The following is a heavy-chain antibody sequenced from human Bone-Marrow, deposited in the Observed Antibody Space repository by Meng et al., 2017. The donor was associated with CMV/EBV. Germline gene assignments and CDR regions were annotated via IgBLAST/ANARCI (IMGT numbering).Heavy chain of an antibody. D-gene: IGHD1-26*01. J-gene: IGHJ5*02. V-gene: IGHV1-2*02. CDR3: AKNFYSGNYFPWPDP. CDR1: GYTFTSYY. CDR2: INPKSGDT. Sequence: ASVKVSCKASGYTFTSYYMHWVRQAPGQGLEWMGWINPKSGDTNYAQRFQGRVTMTRDTSISTAYMELSRLTSDDTAVYYCAKNFYSGNYFPWPDPWGQGTLVTVSS.